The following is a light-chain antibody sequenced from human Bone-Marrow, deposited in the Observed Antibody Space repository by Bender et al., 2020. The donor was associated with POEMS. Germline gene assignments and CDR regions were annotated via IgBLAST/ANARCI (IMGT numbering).Light chain of an antibody. V-gene: IGLV1-44*01. CDR1: SSNIGAHA. CDR2: SSH. J-gene: IGLJ3*02. Sequence: QSVLTQPPSASGTPGQRVTIPCSGGSSNIGAHAVNWYQHLPGTAPKLLIYSSHRRPSEVPDRFSGSRSGTSASLAMSGVQSEDEADYYGAGWDDSLNGWVFGGGTKLTVL. CDR3: AGWDDSLNGWV.